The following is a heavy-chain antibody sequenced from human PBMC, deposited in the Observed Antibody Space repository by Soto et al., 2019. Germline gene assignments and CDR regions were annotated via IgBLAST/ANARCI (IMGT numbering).Heavy chain of an antibody. J-gene: IGHJ5*02. CDR2: IYPGDSDT. Sequence: GESLEISRKGSGYSITSYWVGWVCQMPGKGLEWMGIIYPGDSDTRDSPSFQGQDTSSADKSISTAYLQWSSLKATDTAMYYCARRYPGGERMEHNWFDPWGQGTLVTVSS. D-gene: IGHD3-16*01. CDR3: ARRYPGGERMEHNWFDP. V-gene: IGHV5-51*01. CDR1: GYSITSYW.